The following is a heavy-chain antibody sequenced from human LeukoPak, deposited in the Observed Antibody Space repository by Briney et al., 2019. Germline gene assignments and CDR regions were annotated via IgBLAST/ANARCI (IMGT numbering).Heavy chain of an antibody. CDR2: INWNAAYT. V-gene: IGHV3-20*04. D-gene: IGHD5-18*01. CDR1: GFTFCDYA. CDR3: ARGAIHSVRYYLLDS. J-gene: IGHJ5*01. Sequence: PGGSLRLSCAASGFTFCDYAMTWVRHAPGKGLEWVSAINWNAAYTYYADSVKGRFTISRDSAMNSLYLQMNSLTAEDTAFYYCARGAIHSVRYYLLDSWGHGDLVTVSP.